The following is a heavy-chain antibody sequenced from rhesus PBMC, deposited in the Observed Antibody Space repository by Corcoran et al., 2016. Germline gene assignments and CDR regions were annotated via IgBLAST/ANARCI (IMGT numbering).Heavy chain of an antibody. D-gene: IGHD6-31*01. CDR1: GYTFTDYY. V-gene: IGHV1-111*02. J-gene: IGHJ3*01. CDR2: VDPEDGEA. CDR3: ATGGAAGNRVAGDAFDF. Sequence: EVQLVQSGAEVKKPGASVKISCKASGYTFTDYYLHWVRQAPGKGVEWMGRVDPEDGEAIPAQKFQERVTITADTSTDTAYMELSSLRSEDTAVYYCATGGAAGNRVAGDAFDFWGQGLRVTVSS.